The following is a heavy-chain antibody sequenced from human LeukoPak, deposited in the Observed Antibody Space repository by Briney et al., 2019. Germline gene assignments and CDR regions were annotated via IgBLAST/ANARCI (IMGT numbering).Heavy chain of an antibody. V-gene: IGHV4-39*01. CDR1: GGSISSSSYY. CDR3: ARWDGTGYYYGN. Sequence: SETLSLTCTVSGGSISSSSYYWGWVRQPPGKGLEWIGSIYHSGNNPSLKSRVTISVDTSKNQFPLKLSPVTAADTAVYYCARWDGTGYYYGNWGQGTLVTVSS. J-gene: IGHJ4*02. CDR2: IYHSG. D-gene: IGHD3-22*01.